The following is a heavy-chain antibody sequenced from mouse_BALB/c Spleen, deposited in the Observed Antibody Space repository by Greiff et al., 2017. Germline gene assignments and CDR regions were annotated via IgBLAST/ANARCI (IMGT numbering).Heavy chain of an antibody. CDR3: ARGYDYAMDY. Sequence: EVQVVESGGGLVKPGGSLKLSCAASGFTFSDYYMYWVRQTPEKRLEWVATISDGGSYTYYPDSVKGRFTISRDNAKNNLYLQMSSLKSEDTAMYYCARGYDYAMDYWGQGTSVTVSS. CDR1: GFTFSDYY. V-gene: IGHV5-4*02. J-gene: IGHJ4*01. CDR2: ISDGGSYT. D-gene: IGHD2-12*01.